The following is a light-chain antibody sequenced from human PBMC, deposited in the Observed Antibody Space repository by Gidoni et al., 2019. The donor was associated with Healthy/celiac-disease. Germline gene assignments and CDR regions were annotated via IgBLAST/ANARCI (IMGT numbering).Light chain of an antibody. Sequence: DIQMTQSPSSLSASVGDRVTITCRASQSISSYLNWYQQKPGKAPELLIYAASSLQSGVPSRFSGSGSGTDFTLTISSLQPEDFATYYCQQSYSTPRVTFXQXTKVEIK. CDR3: QQSYSTPRVT. CDR1: QSISSY. V-gene: IGKV1-39*01. CDR2: AAS. J-gene: IGKJ1*01.